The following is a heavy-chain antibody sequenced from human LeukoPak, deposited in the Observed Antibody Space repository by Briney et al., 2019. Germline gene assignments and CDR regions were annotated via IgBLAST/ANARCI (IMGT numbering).Heavy chain of an antibody. Sequence: SETLSLTCTVSGVSISIYYWSWIRQPAGKGLEWIGRIYTSGSTTYNPSLKSRVTMSVDTSKNQFSLKLSSVTAADTAVYYCARVFTAAGAPYYFDYWGQGTLVTVSS. J-gene: IGHJ4*02. CDR1: GVSISIYY. CDR3: ARVFTAAGAPYYFDY. CDR2: IYTSGST. D-gene: IGHD6-13*01. V-gene: IGHV4-4*07.